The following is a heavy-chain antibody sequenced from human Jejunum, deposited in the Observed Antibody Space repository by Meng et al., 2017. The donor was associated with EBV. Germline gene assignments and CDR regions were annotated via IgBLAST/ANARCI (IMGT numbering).Heavy chain of an antibody. CDR3: ARGAYLDY. CDR1: GGSISSGGYS. V-gene: IGHV4-30-2*01. Sequence: QLQLQESGSGLVKPSATLSLTCAVSGGSISSGGYSWHWIRQPPGKGLQWIGYIYYSGSAYYNPSLKSRVTLSVDRSKNQFSLNLSSVTAADTAVYYCARGAYLDYWGQGTLVTVSS. CDR2: IYYSGSA. J-gene: IGHJ4*02. D-gene: IGHD3-10*01.